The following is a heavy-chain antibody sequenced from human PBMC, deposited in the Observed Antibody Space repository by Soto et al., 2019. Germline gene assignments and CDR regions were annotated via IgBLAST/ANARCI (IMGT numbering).Heavy chain of an antibody. CDR3: ARAGGCSGGICYGAFDI. D-gene: IGHD2-15*01. Sequence: QVQLQESGPGLVKPSETLSLTCSVSGGSISRYYWNWIRQPPGKGLEWIGFIYESENSNYNPSLRSRVTISIDTSKNQFSLKLNSVTAADTAVYYCARAGGCSGGICYGAFDIWGQGTMVTVSS. J-gene: IGHJ3*02. CDR1: GGSISRYY. CDR2: IYESENS. V-gene: IGHV4-59*01.